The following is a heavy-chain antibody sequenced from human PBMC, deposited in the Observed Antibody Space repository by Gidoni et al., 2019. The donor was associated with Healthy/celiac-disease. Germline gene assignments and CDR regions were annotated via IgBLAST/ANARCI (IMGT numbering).Heavy chain of an antibody. Sequence: EVQLVESGGGVVRPGGSLRLSCAASGFTFDDYGMSWVRQAPGKGLEGVSGINWNGGSTGYADSVKGRFTISRDNAKNSLYLQMNSLRAEDTALYHCARETYYYDSSGYRYYFDYWGQGTLVTVSS. CDR3: ARETYYYDSSGYRYYFDY. V-gene: IGHV3-20*01. J-gene: IGHJ4*02. CDR2: INWNGGST. CDR1: GFTFDDYG. D-gene: IGHD3-22*01.